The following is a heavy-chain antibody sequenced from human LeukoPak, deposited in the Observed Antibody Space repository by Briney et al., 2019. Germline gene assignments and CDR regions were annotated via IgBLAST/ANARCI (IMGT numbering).Heavy chain of an antibody. CDR1: GFTFSTCG. Sequence: PGRSLRLSCAASGFTFSTCGMHWVRQAPGKGLEWVAFIRYDGSNKYYADSVKGRFIISRDNSENTLYLQMNSPRAEDTAVYYCAKDRSYYDSGGYRNFDYWGQGTLVTVSS. CDR2: IRYDGSNK. V-gene: IGHV3-30*02. J-gene: IGHJ4*02. CDR3: AKDRSYYDSGGYRNFDY. D-gene: IGHD3-22*01.